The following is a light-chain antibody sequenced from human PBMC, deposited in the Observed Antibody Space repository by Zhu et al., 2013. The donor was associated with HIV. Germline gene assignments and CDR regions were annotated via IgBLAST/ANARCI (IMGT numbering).Light chain of an antibody. CDR3: SSYAGNNNLV. V-gene: IGLV2-8*01. CDR2: EVS. Sequence: QSALTQPPSASGSPGQSVTISCTGTSSDVGGYDYVSWYQQHPGKAPKLMIFEVSKRPSGVPDRSSASKSGNTASLTVSGLQAEDEADYYCSSYAGNNNLVFGGGTKLTVL. CDR1: SSDVGGYDY. J-gene: IGLJ2*01.